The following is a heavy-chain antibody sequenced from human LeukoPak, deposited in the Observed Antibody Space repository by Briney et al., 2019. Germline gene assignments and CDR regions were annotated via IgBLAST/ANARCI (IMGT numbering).Heavy chain of an antibody. CDR1: GFTFSSYS. CDR3: ARDRYSSGWYGVGLDY. CDR2: ISSSSSYI. Sequence: GGSLRLSCAASGFTFSSYSMNWVRQAPGKGLEWVSSISSSSSYIYYADSVKGRFTISRDNAKNSLYLQMNSLRAEDTAVYYCARDRYSSGWYGVGLDYWGQGTLVTVSS. V-gene: IGHV3-21*01. J-gene: IGHJ4*02. D-gene: IGHD6-19*01.